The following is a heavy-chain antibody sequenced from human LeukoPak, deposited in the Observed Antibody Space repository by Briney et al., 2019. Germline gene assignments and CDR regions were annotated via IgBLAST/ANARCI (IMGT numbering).Heavy chain of an antibody. CDR1: VFTYYYYY. D-gene: IGHD5-12*01. J-gene: IGHJ4*02. Sequence: GVTLRFSCAASVFTYYYYYKKWLLQAQVQQLKGVTYISSSSSTEYYADSVKGRFTISRDNAKNSLYLQINSLRDEDTAVYYCARDVRWLRFVFDHWGQGIPVTVSS. CDR2: ISSSSSTE. V-gene: IGHV3-48*02. CDR3: ARDVRWLRFVFDH.